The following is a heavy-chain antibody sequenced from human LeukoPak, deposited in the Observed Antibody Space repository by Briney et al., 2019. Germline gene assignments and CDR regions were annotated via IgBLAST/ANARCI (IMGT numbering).Heavy chain of an antibody. CDR3: ARIVRGVNKYYFDY. D-gene: IGHD3-10*01. CDR2: FHYSGSP. CDR1: GGSITSFY. J-gene: IGHJ4*02. Sequence: SETLSLTCTVSGGSITSFYWTWVRQPPGEGLEWIGYFHYSGSPNYNPSLKSRVTVSGDTSKHQFSLRLTSVTAADTAFYYCARIVRGVNKYYFDYWGQGTLVTVSS. V-gene: IGHV4-59*01.